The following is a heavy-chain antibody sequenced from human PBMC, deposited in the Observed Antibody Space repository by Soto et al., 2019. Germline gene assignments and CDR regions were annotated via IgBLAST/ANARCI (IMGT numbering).Heavy chain of an antibody. J-gene: IGHJ5*02. V-gene: IGHV1-8*01. D-gene: IGHD2-2*01. Sequence: ASVKVSCKASGYTFTSYDINRVRQATGQGLEWMRWMNPNSGNTGYAQKFQGRVTMTRNTSISTAYMELSSLRSEDTAVYYCARGYCSSTSCYADHNWFDPWGQGTLVTVSS. CDR2: MNPNSGNT. CDR1: GYTFTSYD. CDR3: ARGYCSSTSCYADHNWFDP.